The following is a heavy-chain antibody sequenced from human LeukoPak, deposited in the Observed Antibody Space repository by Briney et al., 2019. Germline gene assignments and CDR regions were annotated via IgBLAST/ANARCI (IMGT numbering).Heavy chain of an antibody. V-gene: IGHV4-59*01. CDR3: ASMGAWAPKGFDY. CDR2: IYYSGST. J-gene: IGHJ4*02. Sequence: SETLSLTCTVSGGSISSYYWNRIRQPPGKGLEWIGYIYYSGSTNYNPSLKSRVTISVDTSKNQFSLKLSSVTAADTAVYYCASMGAWAPKGFDYWGQGTLVTVST. CDR1: GGSISSYY. D-gene: IGHD3-16*01.